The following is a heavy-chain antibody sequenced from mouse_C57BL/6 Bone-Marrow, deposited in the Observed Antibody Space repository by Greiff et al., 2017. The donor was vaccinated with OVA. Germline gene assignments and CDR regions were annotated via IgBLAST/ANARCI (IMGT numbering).Heavy chain of an antibody. CDR2: IAPSDSYI. V-gene: IGHV1-59*01. D-gene: IGHD1-1*01. Sequence: QVQLQQPGAELVRPGTSVKLSCKASGYTFTNYWMHWVKQRPGQGLEWIGVIAPSDSYINYNQKFKSRATLTVDTSSSTAYMQLSSLTSEDSAVYYCAHYGSRLYLHYWGQGTSLTVSS. CDR3: AHYGSRLYLHY. J-gene: IGHJ2*02. CDR1: GYTFTNYW.